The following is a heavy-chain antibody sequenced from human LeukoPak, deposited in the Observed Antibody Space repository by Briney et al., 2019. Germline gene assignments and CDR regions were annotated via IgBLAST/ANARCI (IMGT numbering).Heavy chain of an antibody. D-gene: IGHD6-25*01. CDR3: AKDSAIRSYGMDV. V-gene: IGHV3-7*01. Sequence: RPGGSLRLSCAASGFIFNTHWMTWVRQAPGKGLEWVANIKEDGSERYYVDSVKGRFTISRDNAKKSVYLQMHSLRAEDTAVYYCAKDSAIRSYGMDVWGQGTTVTVSS. J-gene: IGHJ6*02. CDR1: GFIFNTHW. CDR2: IKEDGSER.